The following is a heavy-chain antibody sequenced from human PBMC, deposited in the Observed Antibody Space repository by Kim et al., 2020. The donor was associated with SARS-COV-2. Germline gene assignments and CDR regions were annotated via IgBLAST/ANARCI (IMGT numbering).Heavy chain of an antibody. Sequence: SETLSLTCTVSNGSISTTSYYWAWIRQPPGKGLEWIGSIYYSGTTFYSPSLKSRVTISVDTSKNQLSLKLSSVTAADTAVYYCARHRARVVRGVIGGWFDPWGQGTLVTVSS. CDR2: IYYSGTT. CDR3: ARHRARVVRGVIGGWFDP. V-gene: IGHV4-39*01. CDR1: NGSISTTSYY. J-gene: IGHJ5*02. D-gene: IGHD3-10*01.